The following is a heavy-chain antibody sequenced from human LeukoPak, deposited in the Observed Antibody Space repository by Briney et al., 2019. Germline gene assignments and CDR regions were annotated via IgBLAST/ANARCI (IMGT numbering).Heavy chain of an antibody. V-gene: IGHV3-30*18. Sequence: GGSLRLSCAASGFTFSSYGMHWVRQAPGKGLEWVAVISYDGSNKYYADSVKGRFTISRDNSKNTLYLQMKSLRAEDTAVYYCAEDDPYCSGGSCYSSGFDYWGQGTLVTVSS. J-gene: IGHJ4*02. D-gene: IGHD2-15*01. CDR2: ISYDGSNK. CDR3: AEDDPYCSGGSCYSSGFDY. CDR1: GFTFSSYG.